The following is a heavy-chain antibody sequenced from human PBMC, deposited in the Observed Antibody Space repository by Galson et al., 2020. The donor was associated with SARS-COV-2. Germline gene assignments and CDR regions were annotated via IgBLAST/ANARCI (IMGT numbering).Heavy chain of an antibody. CDR1: GFTFSSYA. CDR3: ARDLYDSSPGMMEY. CDR2: ISYDGSNK. V-gene: IGHV3-30*01. D-gene: IGHD3-22*01. Sequence: GESLKISCAASGFTFSSYAMHWVRQAPGKGLEWVAVISYDGSNKYYADSVKGRFTISRDTSKNTLYLQMNSLRAEETAVYYCARDLYDSSPGMMEYRGEGTLVTVAT. J-gene: IGHJ4*02.